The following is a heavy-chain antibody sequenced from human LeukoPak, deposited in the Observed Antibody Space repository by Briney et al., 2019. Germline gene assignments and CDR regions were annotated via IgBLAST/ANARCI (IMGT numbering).Heavy chain of an antibody. CDR3: ARSSGSYYNGPYYYYYYMDV. D-gene: IGHD3-10*01. Sequence: ASVKVSCKASRVTFTNYAFSWVRQAPGQGLEWIGGIIPMFGTTNFAQKFQGRVTITADKSTSTAYTELSSLRSEDTAVYYCARSSGSYYNGPYYYYYYMDVWGKGTTVTISS. CDR2: IIPMFGTT. J-gene: IGHJ6*03. V-gene: IGHV1-69*06. CDR1: RVTFTNYA.